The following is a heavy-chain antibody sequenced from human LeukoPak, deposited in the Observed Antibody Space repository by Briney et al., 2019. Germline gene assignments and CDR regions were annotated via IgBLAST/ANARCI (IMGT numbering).Heavy chain of an antibody. CDR1: GGSINNYY. CDR2: VYYSGST. V-gene: IGHV4-59*08. Sequence: SETLSLTCTVSGGSINNYYWSWIRQPPGKGLEWIGYVYYSGSTNYNPSLKSRVTMSVDTSKDQFSLKLSSVTAADTAVYYCATTENTSGWFTYWGQGALVTVSS. D-gene: IGHD6-19*01. CDR3: ATTENTSGWFTY. J-gene: IGHJ4*02.